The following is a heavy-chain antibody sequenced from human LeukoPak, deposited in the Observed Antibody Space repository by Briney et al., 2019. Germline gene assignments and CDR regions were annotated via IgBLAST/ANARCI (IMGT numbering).Heavy chain of an antibody. CDR2: ISGSGGST. Sequence: GGSLTLSCAASGFTFSSYAMSWVRQAPGKGLEWVSAISGSGGSTYYADSVKGRFTISRDNSKNTLYLQMNSLRAEDTAVYYCAKVVSHRTYYFDYWGQGTLVTVSS. V-gene: IGHV3-23*01. CDR1: GFTFSSYA. CDR3: AKVVSHRTYYFDY. D-gene: IGHD1-14*01. J-gene: IGHJ4*02.